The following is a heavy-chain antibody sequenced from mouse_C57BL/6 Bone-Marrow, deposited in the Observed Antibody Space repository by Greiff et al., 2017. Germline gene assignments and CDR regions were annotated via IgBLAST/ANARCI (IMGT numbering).Heavy chain of an antibody. J-gene: IGHJ2*01. D-gene: IGHD1-1*01. CDR2: IYPGDGDT. CDR3: ARWDYYGSGGYFDY. Sequence: VMLVESGAELVKPGASVKISCKASGYAFSSYWMNWVKQRPGQGLEWIGQIYPGDGDTNYNGKFKGKATLTADKSSSTAYMQLSSLTSEDSAVXFCARWDYYGSGGYFDYWGQGTTLTVSS. CDR1: GYAFSSYW. V-gene: IGHV1-80*01.